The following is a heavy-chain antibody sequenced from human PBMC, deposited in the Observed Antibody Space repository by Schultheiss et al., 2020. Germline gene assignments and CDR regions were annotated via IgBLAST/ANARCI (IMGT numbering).Heavy chain of an antibody. J-gene: IGHJ4*02. V-gene: IGHV3-64D*06. D-gene: IGHD5-12*01. CDR2: ISGSGGST. Sequence: GESLKISCAASGFTFSSYAMHWVRQAPGKGLEWVSSISGSGGSTYYADSVKGRFTISRDNSKNTLYLQMSSLRAEDTAVYYCVKDPGYSGYDLRAFDYWGQGTLVA. CDR1: GFTFSSYA. CDR3: VKDPGYSGYDLRAFDY.